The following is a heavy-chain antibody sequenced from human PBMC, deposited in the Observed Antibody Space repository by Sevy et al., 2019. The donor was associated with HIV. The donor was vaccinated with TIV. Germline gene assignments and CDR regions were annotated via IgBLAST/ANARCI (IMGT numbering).Heavy chain of an antibody. Sequence: SETLSLTCTVSGGSISSYYWSWIRQPPGKRLEWIAYIYYSGSTNYNPSLKSRVTISVDTSKNQFSLKLRSVTAADTAVYYCARECYAILTGSGGMDVWGQGTLVTVSS. CDR1: GGSISSYY. D-gene: IGHD3-9*01. V-gene: IGHV4-59*01. CDR3: ARECYAILTGSGGMDV. J-gene: IGHJ6*02. CDR2: IYYSGST.